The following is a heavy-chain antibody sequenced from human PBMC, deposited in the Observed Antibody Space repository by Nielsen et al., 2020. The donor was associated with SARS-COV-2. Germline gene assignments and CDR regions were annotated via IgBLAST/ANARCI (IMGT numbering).Heavy chain of an antibody. J-gene: IGHJ3*02. D-gene: IGHD3-22*01. Sequence: GESLKISCAASGFTFSSYEMNWVRQAPGKGLEWVSYISSSGSTIYYADSVKGRFTISRDNAKSSLYLQMNSLRAEDTAVYYCAREGDSSGTVGYDAFDIWGQGTMVTVSS. CDR1: GFTFSSYE. CDR2: ISSSGSTI. V-gene: IGHV3-48*03. CDR3: AREGDSSGTVGYDAFDI.